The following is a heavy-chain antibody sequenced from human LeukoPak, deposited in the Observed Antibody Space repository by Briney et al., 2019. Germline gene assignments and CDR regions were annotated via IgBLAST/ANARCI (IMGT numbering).Heavy chain of an antibody. J-gene: IGHJ4*02. Sequence: SVKVSCKASGGTFSSYAISWVLHAPGQGLEWMRGIIPIFGTANYAQKCQGRVTITADESTSTAYMELSSLRSEDTAVYYCARGLGPSTVVTPGDYWGQGTLVTVSS. CDR2: IIPIFGTA. D-gene: IGHD4-23*01. CDR1: GGTFSSYA. CDR3: ARGLGPSTVVTPGDY. V-gene: IGHV1-69*13.